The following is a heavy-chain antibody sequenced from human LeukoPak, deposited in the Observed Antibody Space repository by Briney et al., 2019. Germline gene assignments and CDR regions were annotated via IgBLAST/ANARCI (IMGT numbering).Heavy chain of an antibody. V-gene: IGHV3-33*01. CDR3: ARDPGGYCGGDCYFDY. Sequence: GGSLRLSCAASGFTFSSYGMHWVRQAPGKGLEWVAVIWYDGSNKYYADSVKGRFTISRDNSKNTLYLQMNSLRAEDTAVYYCARDPGGYCGGDCYFDYWGQGTLVTVSS. CDR1: GFTFSSYG. J-gene: IGHJ4*02. CDR2: IWYDGSNK. D-gene: IGHD2-21*02.